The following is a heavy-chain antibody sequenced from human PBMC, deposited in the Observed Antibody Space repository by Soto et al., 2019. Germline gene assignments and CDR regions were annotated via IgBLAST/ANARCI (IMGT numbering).Heavy chain of an antibody. CDR1: GFTFSSYW. V-gene: IGHV3-74*01. CDR2: INSDGSST. Sequence: GGSLRLSCAASGFTFSSYWMHWVRQAPGTGLVWVSRINSDGSSTSYADSVKGRFTISRDNAKNTLYLQMNSLRAEDTAVYYCARAGSSGYYVYWGQGTPVTVSS. CDR3: ARAGSSGYYVY. D-gene: IGHD3-22*01. J-gene: IGHJ4*02.